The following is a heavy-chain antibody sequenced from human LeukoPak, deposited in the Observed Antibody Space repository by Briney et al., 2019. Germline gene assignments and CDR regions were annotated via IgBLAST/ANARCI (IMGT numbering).Heavy chain of an antibody. J-gene: IGHJ4*02. CDR3: ARGGTVLRPNSPYDY. V-gene: IGHV3-43D*03. CDR1: GFTFDDYA. Sequence: GGSLRLSCAASGFTFDDYAMHWVRQAPGKGLEWVSLISWDGGSIYYADSVKGRFTISRDNAKSSLYLQMNSLRIEDTAVYYCARGGTVLRPNSPYDYWGQGTLVTVSS. CDR2: ISWDGGSI. D-gene: IGHD4-17*01.